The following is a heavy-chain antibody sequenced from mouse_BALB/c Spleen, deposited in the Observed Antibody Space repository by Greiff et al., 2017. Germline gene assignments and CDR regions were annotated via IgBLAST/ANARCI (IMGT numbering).Heavy chain of an antibody. V-gene: IGHV1-18*01. CDR2: INPNNGGT. CDR1: GYTFTDYN. D-gene: IGHD2-14*01. CDR3: ARFRYDEDAMDY. Sequence: EVQLQQSGPELVKPGASVKIPCKASGYTFTDYNMDWVKQSHGKSLEWIGDINPNNGGTIYNQKFKGKATLTVDKSSSTAYMELRSLTSEDTAVYYCARFRYDEDAMDYWGQGTSVTVSS. J-gene: IGHJ4*01.